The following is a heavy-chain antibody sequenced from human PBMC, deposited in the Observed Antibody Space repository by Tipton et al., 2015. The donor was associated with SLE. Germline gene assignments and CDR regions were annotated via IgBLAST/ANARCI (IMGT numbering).Heavy chain of an antibody. CDR3: ARRVLFHAFDI. Sequence: TLSLTCAVYGGSFSGYYWGWIRQPPGKGLEWIGEINHSGSTNYNPPLKSRVTISVDTSKNQFSLKLSSVTAADTAVYYCARRVLFHAFDIWGQGTMVTVSS. CDR1: GGSFSGYY. J-gene: IGHJ3*02. V-gene: IGHV4-34*01. D-gene: IGHD2-21*01. CDR2: INHSGST.